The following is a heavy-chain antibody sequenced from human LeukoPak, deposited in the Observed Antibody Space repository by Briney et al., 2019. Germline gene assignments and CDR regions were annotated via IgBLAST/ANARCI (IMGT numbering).Heavy chain of an antibody. J-gene: IGHJ5*02. D-gene: IGHD3-10*01. CDR3: ARGTMVRGIMPIFDP. CDR1: GFTFSSYG. V-gene: IGHV3-30*02. Sequence: GGSLRLSCAASGFTFSSYGMHWVRQAPGKGLEWVAFIRYDGSNKYYADSVKGRFTISRDNSKNTLYLQMNSLRAEDTAVYYCARGTMVRGIMPIFDPWGQGTLVTVSS. CDR2: IRYDGSNK.